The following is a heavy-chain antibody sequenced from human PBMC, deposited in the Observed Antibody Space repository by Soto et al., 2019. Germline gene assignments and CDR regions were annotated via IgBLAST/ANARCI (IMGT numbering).Heavy chain of an antibody. CDR1: GDSISSYY. CDR3: ARDKITGLFDY. Sequence: SETLSLTCTVSGDSISSYYWTWIRQPPGKGLEWIAFIYYGGSINYNPSLKSRVTISVDTSKNQFSLKLTSVTAADTAVYYCARDKITGLFDYWGQGTLVTVSS. D-gene: IGHD2-8*02. V-gene: IGHV4-59*12. CDR2: IYYGGSI. J-gene: IGHJ4*02.